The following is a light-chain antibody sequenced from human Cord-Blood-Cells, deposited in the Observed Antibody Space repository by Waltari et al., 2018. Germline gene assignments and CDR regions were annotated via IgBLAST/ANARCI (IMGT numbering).Light chain of an antibody. CDR3: QQRSNWPT. Sequence: EIVLTQSPATLSLSPGERATLSCRASQSVSSYLAWYQQKPGQAPRLLNYDASNRATGIPARFSGSGSGTDFTLTISSLEPEDLAVYYCQQRSNWPTFGPGTKVDIK. CDR2: DAS. J-gene: IGKJ3*01. CDR1: QSVSSY. V-gene: IGKV3-11*01.